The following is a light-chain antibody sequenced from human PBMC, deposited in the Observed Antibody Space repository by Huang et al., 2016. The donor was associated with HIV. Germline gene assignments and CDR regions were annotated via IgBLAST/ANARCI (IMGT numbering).Light chain of an antibody. Sequence: IQMTQSPSSVSGSVGDRVTISCRARQVISSWLDWYQQRPVEAPKLLIYAASNLQSGVPSRFSGSGSGTNFTLTISSLQPEDFASYYCQQAKNFPWTFGQGTKVEMK. V-gene: IGKV1-12*01. CDR2: AAS. J-gene: IGKJ1*01. CDR1: QVISSW. CDR3: QQAKNFPWT.